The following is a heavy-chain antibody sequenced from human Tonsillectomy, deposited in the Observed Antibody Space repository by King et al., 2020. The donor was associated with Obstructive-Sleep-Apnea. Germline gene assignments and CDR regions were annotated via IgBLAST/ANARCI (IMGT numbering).Heavy chain of an antibody. V-gene: IGHV3-15*01. CDR2: IKSNTDGGTT. CDR3: TTDKETLGGSDYGDYYYYGMDV. CDR1: GFNFNNAW. Sequence: VQLVESGGGLVKPGGSLRLSCAASGFNFNNAWMSWVRQAPGKGLEWAGRIKSNTDGGTTEYAAPVKGRLTISRDDSKNTVFLQMNSLKAEETAVYYCTTDKETLGGSDYGDYYYYGMDVWGQGTTVTVSS. J-gene: IGHJ6*02. D-gene: IGHD4-17*01.